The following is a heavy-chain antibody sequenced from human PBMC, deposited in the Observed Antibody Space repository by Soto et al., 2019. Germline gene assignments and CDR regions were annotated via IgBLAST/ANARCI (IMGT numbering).Heavy chain of an antibody. Sequence: PSETLSLTCTVSGGPISGYYWSWLRQPPGKGLEWIGYIYNIGSTNYNPSLRSRVTMSIDTSHEQFSLKLSSVTATDTAVYYCARDRTYDCDRSSYTTAFDPWGQGTPVTVSS. CDR2: IYNIGST. V-gene: IGHV4-4*08. J-gene: IGHJ5*02. CDR1: GGPISGYY. D-gene: IGHD3-22*01. CDR3: ARDRTYDCDRSSYTTAFDP.